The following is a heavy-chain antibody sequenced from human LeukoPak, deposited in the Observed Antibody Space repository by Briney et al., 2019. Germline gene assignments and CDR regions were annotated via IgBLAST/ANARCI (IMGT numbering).Heavy chain of an antibody. V-gene: IGHV1-2*02. CDR3: ARNPQRRFLEWLKFDP. J-gene: IGHJ5*02. Sequence: GASVKVSCKVSGYTLTELSMHWVRQAPGQGLEWMGWINPNSGGTNYAQKFQGRVTMTRDTSISTAYMELSRLRSDDTAVYYCARNPQRRFLEWLKFDPWGQGTLVTVSS. CDR2: INPNSGGT. CDR1: GYTLTELS. D-gene: IGHD3-3*01.